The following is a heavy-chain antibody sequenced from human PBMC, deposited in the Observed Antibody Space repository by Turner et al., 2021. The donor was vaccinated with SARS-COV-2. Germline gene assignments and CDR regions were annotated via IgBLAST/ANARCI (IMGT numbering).Heavy chain of an antibody. D-gene: IGHD6-19*01. V-gene: IGHV3-30*03. J-gene: IGHJ4*02. CDR2: TSYDGSDK. CDR1: GFTFSSYG. CDR3: ARPIPSYSSGWYGCYFDY. Sequence: QVQLVESGGGVVQPGRSLRLSCAASGFTFSSYGMHWVRQAPGKGLECVAVTSYDGSDKNYADSVKGRFTISRDNSKNTLYLQVNSLRAEDTAVYYCARPIPSYSSGWYGCYFDYWGQGTLVTVSS.